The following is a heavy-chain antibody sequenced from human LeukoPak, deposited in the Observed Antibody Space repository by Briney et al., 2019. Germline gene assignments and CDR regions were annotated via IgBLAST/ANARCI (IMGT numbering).Heavy chain of an antibody. CDR3: AIFYDSGSFFRI. V-gene: IGHV3-21*06. CDR2: ISSSSSYI. CDR1: EFTFSSYT. D-gene: IGHD3-10*01. Sequence: PGGSLRLSCAASEFTFSSYTMNWVRQAPGKGLEWVSSISSSSSYIYYADSVQGRFTISRDNVKNSLYLQMTSLRADDTAVYYCAIFYDSGSFFRIGGQGTLVTVSS. J-gene: IGHJ4*02.